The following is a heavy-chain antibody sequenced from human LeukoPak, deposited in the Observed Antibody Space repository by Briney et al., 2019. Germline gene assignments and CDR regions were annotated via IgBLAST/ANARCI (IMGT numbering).Heavy chain of an antibody. D-gene: IGHD5-18*01. CDR3: ARVPSGYTLGYGYYYYYMDV. CDR2: ISTSSSTI. J-gene: IGHJ6*03. V-gene: IGHV3-48*04. CDR1: GFTFSDYT. Sequence: GGSLRLSCAVSGFTFSDYTMTWVRQAPGKGLEWVSYISTSSSTIYYADSVKGRFTISRDNAKNALYLQMNSLRAEDTAVYYCARVPSGYTLGYGYYYYYMDVWGKGTTVTVSS.